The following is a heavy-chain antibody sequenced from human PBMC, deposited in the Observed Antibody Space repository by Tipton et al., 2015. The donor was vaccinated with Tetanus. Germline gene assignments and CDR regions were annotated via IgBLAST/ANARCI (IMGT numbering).Heavy chain of an antibody. V-gene: IGHV3-74*01. Sequence: SLRLSCEASGFTFSTYWMHWVRQAPGKGLVWVSRIDSDGSGTTYVDSVKGRFTISRDNAKNTLYLQMNSLRAEDTAVYYCVRVLKGAKCSRSSCYGYGMDVWGQGTTVTVSS. CDR1: GFTFSTYW. CDR3: VRVLKGAKCSRSSCYGYGMDV. CDR2: IDSDGSGT. J-gene: IGHJ6*02. D-gene: IGHD2-2*01.